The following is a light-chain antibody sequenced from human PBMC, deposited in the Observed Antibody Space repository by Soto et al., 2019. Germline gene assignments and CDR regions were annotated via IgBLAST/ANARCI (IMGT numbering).Light chain of an antibody. CDR1: QSISSW. J-gene: IGKJ1*01. CDR3: QQYNSDPWT. V-gene: IGKV1-5*01. CDR2: DAS. Sequence: DIQMTQSPSTLSASVGDRVTITCRASQSISSWLAWYQQKPGKAPKLLIYDASSLESGVPSRFSGSGSGTEVTLTISSLQPDDFATYYCQQYNSDPWTFGQGTKVDIK.